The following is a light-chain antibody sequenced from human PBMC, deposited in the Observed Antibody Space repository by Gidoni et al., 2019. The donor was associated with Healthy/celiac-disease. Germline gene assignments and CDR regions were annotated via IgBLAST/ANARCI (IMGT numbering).Light chain of an antibody. Sequence: IQMTQSPSSLSASVGDRVTITCRASQSISSYLNWYQQKPGKAPKLLIYAASSLQSGVPSRFSGSGSGTDFTLTISSLQPEDFATYYCHLGFTFGPGTRVDIK. J-gene: IGKJ3*01. CDR3: HLGFT. V-gene: IGKV1-39*01. CDR1: QSISSY. CDR2: AAS.